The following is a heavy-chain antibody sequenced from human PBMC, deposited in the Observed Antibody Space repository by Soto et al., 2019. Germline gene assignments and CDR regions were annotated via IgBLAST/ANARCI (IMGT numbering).Heavy chain of an antibody. J-gene: IGHJ4*02. Sequence: GGSLRLSCAASGFTFSSYAMSWVRQAPGKGLEWVSAISGSGGSTYYADSVKGRFTISRDDSKNTLYLQMNSLRAEDTAVYYCAKYTIFGVVIANYFDYWGQGTLVTVSS. CDR2: ISGSGGST. D-gene: IGHD3-3*01. CDR1: GFTFSSYA. CDR3: AKYTIFGVVIANYFDY. V-gene: IGHV3-23*01.